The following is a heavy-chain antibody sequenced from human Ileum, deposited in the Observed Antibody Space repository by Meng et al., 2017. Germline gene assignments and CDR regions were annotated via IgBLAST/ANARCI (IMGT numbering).Heavy chain of an antibody. CDR1: GGSVASNIAA. CDR3: ASGSGSLDY. Sequence: QVTPQQSGPGLGKPSPTLSRTCAVSGGSVASNIAAWNWIRQSPLRGLEWLGRTYYRSKWYSEYAVSVKSRISITPDTSKNQFSLQMNSVTPEDTAVYYCASGSGSLDYWGPGTLVTVSS. CDR2: TYYRSKWYS. D-gene: IGHD3-3*01. J-gene: IGHJ4*02. V-gene: IGHV6-1*01.